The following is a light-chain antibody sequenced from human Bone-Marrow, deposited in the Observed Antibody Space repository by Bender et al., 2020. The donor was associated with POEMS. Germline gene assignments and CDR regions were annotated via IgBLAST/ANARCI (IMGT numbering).Light chain of an antibody. CDR2: RDD. Sequence: SYELTQSPSVSVSPGQTATITCFGEALPNQYSYWYRQKSGQAPMLLIYRDDKRPSGIPDRFSGSNSGTTATLTISGLQAEDEADYYCSSYTSSNSWVFGGGTKLTVL. CDR3: SSYTSSNSWV. CDR1: ALPNQY. J-gene: IGLJ3*02. V-gene: IGLV3-25*03.